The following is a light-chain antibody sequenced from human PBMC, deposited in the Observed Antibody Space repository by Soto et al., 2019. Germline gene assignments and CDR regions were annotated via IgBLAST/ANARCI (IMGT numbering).Light chain of an antibody. CDR2: GAS. Sequence: EIRLTQSPCTLSLSPGERATLSCRASQSVSSSYLAWYQQKPGQAPRLLIYGASSRATGIPDRFSGSGSGTDFTLTISRLEPEDFAVYYCQQYGSSPPWAFGQGTKVDVK. V-gene: IGKV3-20*01. J-gene: IGKJ1*01. CDR1: QSVSSSY. CDR3: QQYGSSPPWA.